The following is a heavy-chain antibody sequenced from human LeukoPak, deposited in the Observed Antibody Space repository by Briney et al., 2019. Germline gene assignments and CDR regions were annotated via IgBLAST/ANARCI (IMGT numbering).Heavy chain of an antibody. D-gene: IGHD2-15*01. CDR2: INPDNGAT. V-gene: IGHV1-2*06. Sequence: ASVKVSCKASGYTLSAYYMHWVRQAPGQRLEWMGRINPDNGATNYAQKFQGRVTMTRDTSINTAYMELSRLRSDDTAVYYCASKYCSGGNCDFPLLDYWGQGTLVTASS. J-gene: IGHJ4*02. CDR1: GYTLSAYY. CDR3: ASKYCSGGNCDFPLLDY.